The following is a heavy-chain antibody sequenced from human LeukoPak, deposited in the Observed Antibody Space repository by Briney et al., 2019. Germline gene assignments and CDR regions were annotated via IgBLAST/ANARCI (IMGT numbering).Heavy chain of an antibody. CDR2: IYTTGST. J-gene: IGHJ4*02. V-gene: IGHV4-61*02. CDR3: ARRPLSGDYYFDY. CDR1: GGSITTGSYY. D-gene: IGHD3-10*01. Sequence: ASETLSLTCTVSGGSITTGSYYWIWIRQPAGKGLEWIGRIYTTGSTYYNPSLKSRVTISVDTSKNQFSLKLSSVTAADTAVYYCARRPLSGDYYFDYWGQGTLVTVSS.